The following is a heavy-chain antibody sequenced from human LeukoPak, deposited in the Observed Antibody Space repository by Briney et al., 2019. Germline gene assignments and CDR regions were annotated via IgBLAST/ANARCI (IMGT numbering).Heavy chain of an antibody. CDR1: GFTFSSYG. CDR2: IRYDGSNK. CDR3: AKDTTPPKAGFDP. V-gene: IGHV3-30*02. J-gene: IGHJ5*02. Sequence: GGSLRLSCAASGFTFSSYGMHWVRQAPGKGLEWVAFIRYDGSNKYYADSVKGRFTISRDNTKNTLYLQMNSLRAEDTAVYYCAKDTTPPKAGFDPWGQGTLVTVSS. D-gene: IGHD1-14*01.